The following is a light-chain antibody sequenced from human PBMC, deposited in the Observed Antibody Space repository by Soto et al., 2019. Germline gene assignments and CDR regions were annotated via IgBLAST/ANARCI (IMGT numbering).Light chain of an antibody. CDR2: RSD. V-gene: IGLV1-47*01. CDR3: AAYTGNWNGPV. CDR1: SSTFANNY. Sequence: QSALTQPPSVSGTPGQRVSISCSGDSSTFANNYVHWYQQVPGAAPKLLIYRSDQRPSGVPERFSGPKSGTSASLTISGLRPEDEAQYYCAAYTGNWNGPVFGGGTQLTVL. J-gene: IGLJ2*01.